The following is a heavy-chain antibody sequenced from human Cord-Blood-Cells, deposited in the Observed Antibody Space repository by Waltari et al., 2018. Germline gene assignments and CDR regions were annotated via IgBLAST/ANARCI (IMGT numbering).Heavy chain of an antibody. J-gene: IGHJ4*02. CDR1: GFTFSSHG. D-gene: IGHD3-3*01. CDR3: AKGGLRFLEWLLYYFDY. V-gene: IGHV3-30*18. Sequence: QVQLVESGGGVVQPGRSLRLSCAASGFTFSSHGMHWVHQAPGKGLDWGAVISYDGSNKYYANSVKGRFTISRDNSKNTLYLQMNSLRAEDTAVYYCAKGGLRFLEWLLYYFDYWGQGTLVTVSS. CDR2: ISYDGSNK.